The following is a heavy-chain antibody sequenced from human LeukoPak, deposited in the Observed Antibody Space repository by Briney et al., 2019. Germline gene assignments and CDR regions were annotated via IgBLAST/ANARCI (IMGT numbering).Heavy chain of an antibody. V-gene: IGHV4-4*09. CDR1: GGSISSYY. Sequence: SETLSLTCTVSGGSISSYYWSWIRQPPGKGLEWIGYIYTSGSTNYNPSLKSRVTISVDTSKNQFSLKLSSVTAADTAVYYCARQGGATTSDAFDIWGQGTLVTVSS. CDR2: IYTSGST. J-gene: IGHJ3*02. D-gene: IGHD1-26*01. CDR3: ARQGGATTSDAFDI.